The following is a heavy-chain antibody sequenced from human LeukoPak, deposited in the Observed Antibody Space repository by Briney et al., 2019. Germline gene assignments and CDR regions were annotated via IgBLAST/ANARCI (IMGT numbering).Heavy chain of an antibody. CDR3: ARVNCSSTSCRSKFLDY. Sequence: ASVKVSCKASGYTLTNYDINWVRQATGQGLEWMGWMNPNSGNTGYAQKFQGRVTMTRNTSISTAYMELSSLRSEDTAVYYCARVNCSSTSCRSKFLDYWGQGTLVTVSS. V-gene: IGHV1-8*01. CDR2: MNPNSGNT. J-gene: IGHJ4*02. D-gene: IGHD2-2*01. CDR1: GYTLTNYD.